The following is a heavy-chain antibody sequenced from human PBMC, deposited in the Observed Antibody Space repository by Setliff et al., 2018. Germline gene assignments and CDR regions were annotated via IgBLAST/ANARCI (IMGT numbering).Heavy chain of an antibody. J-gene: IGHJ4*02. CDR1: GGSISSYY. CDR2: ISHNGRV. Sequence: SETLSLTCTVSGGSISSYYWSWIRHPPGKDLEWIGEISHNGRVSSSPSLKSRVTISVDRAKNHFSLKLTSVTAADTAMYYCARSRYYDSSGNNYGLDYWGQGTLVTVSS. CDR3: ARSRYYDSSGNNYGLDY. V-gene: IGHV4-34*01. D-gene: IGHD3-22*01.